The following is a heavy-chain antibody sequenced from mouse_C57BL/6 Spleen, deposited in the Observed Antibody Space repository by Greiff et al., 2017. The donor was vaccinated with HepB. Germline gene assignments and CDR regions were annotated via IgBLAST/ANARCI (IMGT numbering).Heavy chain of an antibody. Sequence: DVMLVESGGGLVQPGGSLKLSCAASGFTFSDYYMYWVRQTPEKRLEWVAYISNGGGSTYYPDTVKGRFTISRDNAKNTLYLQMSRLKSEDTAMYYCARRGLRKEYYYAMDYWGQGTSVTVSS. D-gene: IGHD1-1*01. CDR2: ISNGGGST. CDR1: GFTFSDYY. J-gene: IGHJ4*01. CDR3: ARRGLRKEYYYAMDY. V-gene: IGHV5-12*01.